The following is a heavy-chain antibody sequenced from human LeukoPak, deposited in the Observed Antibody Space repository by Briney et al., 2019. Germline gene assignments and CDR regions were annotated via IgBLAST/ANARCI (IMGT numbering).Heavy chain of an antibody. CDR2: IYIDGST. CDR1: GFSVGSHY. Sequence: GGSPRLSCAASGFSVGSHYMTWVRQAPGQRLEWVSVIYIDGSTYYADSVEGRFTISRDNTKNTLYLQMNSLRPEDTAVYYCAKLPIYWGQGALVTVSS. D-gene: IGHD4-23*01. CDR3: AKLPIY. V-gene: IGHV3-66*02. J-gene: IGHJ4*02.